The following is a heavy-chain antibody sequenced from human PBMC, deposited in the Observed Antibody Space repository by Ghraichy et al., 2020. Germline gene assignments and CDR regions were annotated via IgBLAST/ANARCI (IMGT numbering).Heavy chain of an antibody. CDR3: AKGGYSRRWYTTDLGGENWYFDL. Sequence: GGSLRLSCAASGFTFSNYAMSWVRQAPGEGLEWVSGISGSGGTTHYADSGKGRVTISRDNSKDTLYLQMNSLRVEDTALYYCAKGGYSRRWYTTDLGGENWYFDLWGRGTLVTVSS. CDR2: ISGSGGTT. CDR1: GFTFSNYA. V-gene: IGHV3-23*01. J-gene: IGHJ2*01. D-gene: IGHD6-13*01.